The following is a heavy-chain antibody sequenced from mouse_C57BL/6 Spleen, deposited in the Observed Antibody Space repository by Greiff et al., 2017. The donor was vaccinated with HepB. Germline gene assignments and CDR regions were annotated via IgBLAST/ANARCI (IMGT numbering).Heavy chain of an antibody. Sequence: VQLQQSGPELVKPGASVKLSCKASGYTFTSYDINWVKQRPGQGLEWIGWIYPRDGSTKYNEKFKGKATLTVDTSSSTAYQERHSLTSEESAVYFCARGDGYDGDYFDYWGQGTTLTVSS. CDR3: ARGDGYDGDYFDY. D-gene: IGHD2-2*01. CDR1: GYTFTSYD. V-gene: IGHV1-85*01. CDR2: IYPRDGST. J-gene: IGHJ2*01.